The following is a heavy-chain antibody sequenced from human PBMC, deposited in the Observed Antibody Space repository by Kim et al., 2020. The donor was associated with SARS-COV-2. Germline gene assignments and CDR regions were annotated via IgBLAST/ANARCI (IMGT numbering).Heavy chain of an antibody. Sequence: SETLSLTCTVSGGSISSGGYYWSWIRQHPGKGLEWIGYIYYSGSTYYNPSLKSRVTISVDTSKNQFSLKLSSVTAADTAVYYCAREPRGDYGDHAGFDYWGQGTLVTVSS. CDR2: IYYSGST. D-gene: IGHD4-17*01. CDR3: AREPRGDYGDHAGFDY. CDR1: GGSISSGGYY. V-gene: IGHV4-31*03. J-gene: IGHJ4*02.